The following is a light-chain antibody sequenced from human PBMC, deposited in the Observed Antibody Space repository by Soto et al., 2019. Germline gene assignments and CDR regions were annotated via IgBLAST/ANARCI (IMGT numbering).Light chain of an antibody. CDR3: QQYRYLPQT. V-gene: IGKV3-20*01. CDR1: QSVRSNY. Sequence: EIVLTQSPGTLSLSPGERDTLSCRASQSVRSNYLAWYQQKPGQAPRLRIYNSSTRATGIPDRFSGSGYGTDFTLTISRLEPEDFALYYCQQYRYLPQTFGPGTQVEIK. J-gene: IGKJ1*01. CDR2: NSS.